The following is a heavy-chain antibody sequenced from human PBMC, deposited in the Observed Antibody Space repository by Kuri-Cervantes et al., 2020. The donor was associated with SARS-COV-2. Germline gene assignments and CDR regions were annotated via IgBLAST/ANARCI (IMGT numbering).Heavy chain of an antibody. CDR2: ISGSGHST. J-gene: IGHJ2*01. CDR3: ASHRDTYYDILTGGGYFDL. CDR1: GFTFSSYA. Sequence: WGSLRLSCAASGFTFSSYAMSWVRQAPGKGLEWVSSISGSGHSTYYADSVKGRVTISRDTSKNTLYLQMNSLRAEDTAVYYCASHRDTYYDILTGGGYFDLWGRGTLVTVSS. V-gene: IGHV3-23*01. D-gene: IGHD3-9*01.